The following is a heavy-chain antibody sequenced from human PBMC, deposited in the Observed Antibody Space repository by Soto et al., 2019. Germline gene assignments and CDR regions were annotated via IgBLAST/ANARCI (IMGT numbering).Heavy chain of an antibody. CDR1: GFIFTNYW. CDR3: TSARSSVGAPGGFIEY. V-gene: IGHV3-7*03. CDR2: VHRDGSEK. Sequence: EVQLVESGGGLVQPGGSLRLSCAASGFIFTNYWMSWVRQAPGKGLEWVANVHRDGSEKRYVDSVKGRFTISRDNAKNSLYLQMNSLSADDTGVYYCTSARSSVGAPGGFIEYWGQGTLVTVSS. J-gene: IGHJ4*02. D-gene: IGHD1-26*01.